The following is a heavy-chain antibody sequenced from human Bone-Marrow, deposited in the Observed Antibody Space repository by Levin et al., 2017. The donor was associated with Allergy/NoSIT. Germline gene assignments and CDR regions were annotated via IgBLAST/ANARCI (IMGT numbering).Heavy chain of an antibody. J-gene: IGHJ4*02. CDR3: ARDFYASGSHDY. V-gene: IGHV3-7*04. CDR1: GFTFSGYW. CDR2: IKPDGGRT. D-gene: IGHD3-10*01. Sequence: GGSLRLSCAASGFTFSGYWMTWVRQAPGKGLEWVGNIKPDGGRTHYVDSVKGRFTISRDNAESSLYLQMTSLGAEDTAFYFCARDFYASGSHDYWGQGTLVTVSS.